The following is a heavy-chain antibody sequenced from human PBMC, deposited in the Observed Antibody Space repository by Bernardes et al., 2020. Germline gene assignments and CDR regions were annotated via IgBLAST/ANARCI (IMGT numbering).Heavy chain of an antibody. CDR3: AHRLPSITIFGGFDY. Sequence: SGSTLAKPTQTLTLTCTFSGFSLSPSGVGVGWIRQPPGKALEWLALIYWDDDKRYSPSLKSRLTITKDTSKNQVVLTMTNMDPVDTATYYCAHRLPSITIFGGFDYWGQGPLVTVSS. CDR2: IYWDDDK. D-gene: IGHD3-3*01. CDR1: GFSLSPSGVG. J-gene: IGHJ4*02. V-gene: IGHV2-5*02.